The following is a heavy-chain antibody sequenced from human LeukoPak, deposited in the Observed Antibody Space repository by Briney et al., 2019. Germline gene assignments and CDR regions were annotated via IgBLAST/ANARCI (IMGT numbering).Heavy chain of an antibody. Sequence: SSETLSLTCSVSGGSINPDYWGWLHQPPGKGLEWIAYVYYTVTTNFNPSLKSRFSISVDTSRNQLSLRLTSVTAADTAVYYCARLRRVTVATYNYYYLDLWGRGTLVTVSS. V-gene: IGHV4-59*01. J-gene: IGHJ2*01. D-gene: IGHD6-19*01. CDR2: VYYTVTT. CDR3: ARLRRVTVATYNYYYLDL. CDR1: GGSINPDY.